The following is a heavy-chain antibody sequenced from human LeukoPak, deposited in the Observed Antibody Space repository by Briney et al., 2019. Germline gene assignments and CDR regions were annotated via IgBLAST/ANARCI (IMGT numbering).Heavy chain of an antibody. CDR2: TYYRSKWYN. V-gene: IGHV6-1*01. Sequence: QTLSLTGPISGDSVSSNSAAWNCMRQSPSRALEWLGSTYYRSKWYNDYAVSVKIRRIMNPDTSKSQFSMQLNSVAPEDTAVYYCARGRSGTYFRDAFDIWGQGTMVTVSS. CDR1: GDSVSSNSAA. J-gene: IGHJ3*02. D-gene: IGHD3-10*01. CDR3: ARGRSGTYFRDAFDI.